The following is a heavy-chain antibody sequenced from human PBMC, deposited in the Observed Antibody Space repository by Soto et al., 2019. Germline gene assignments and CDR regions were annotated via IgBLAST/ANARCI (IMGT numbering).Heavy chain of an antibody. CDR2: INPNSGDT. D-gene: IGHD6-19*01. CDR3: ARDPLRSGRGNWFDP. J-gene: IGHJ5*02. V-gene: IGHV1-2*04. CDR1: GYTFTGYY. Sequence: QVQLVQSGAEVKKPGASVKVSCKASGYTFTGYYMHWVRQAPGQGLEWMGWINPNSGDTNYAQKFQGWVTMTRDTSISTAYMELSRLRSDDTAVYYCARDPLRSGRGNWFDPWGQGTLVTVSS.